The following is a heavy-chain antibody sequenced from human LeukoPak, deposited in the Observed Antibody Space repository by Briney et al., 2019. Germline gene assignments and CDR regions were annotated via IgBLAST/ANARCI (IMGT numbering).Heavy chain of an antibody. J-gene: IGHJ4*02. V-gene: IGHV3-74*01. D-gene: IGHD3-10*01. CDR2: ISSDGVRT. CDR1: GFTFSSYL. CDR3: ASETYYYGSGSFYKGQF. Sequence: GGSLRLSCAASGFTFSSYLMHWARQAPGKGLVWVSRISSDGVRTTYADSVKGRFSISRDNAKNTLYLQLNSLRAEDTAVYYCASETYYYGSGSFYKGQFWGQGTLVTVSS.